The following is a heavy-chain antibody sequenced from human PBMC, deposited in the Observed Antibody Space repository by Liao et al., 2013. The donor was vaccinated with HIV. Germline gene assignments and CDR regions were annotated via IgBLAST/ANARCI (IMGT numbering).Heavy chain of an antibody. CDR2: LYFSGST. J-gene: IGHJ3*02. Sequence: QLQLQESGPGLVKPSETLSLTCTVSGDSISSSSPYWGWIRQPPGKGLEWIGSLYFSGSTYYNPSLKSRVSISVDTSKNQFSLKLSSVTAADTAVYYCARDRDSGSYGASYAFDIWGQGTMVTVSS. V-gene: IGHV4-39*07. CDR3: ARDRDSGSYGASYAFDI. D-gene: IGHD1-26*01. CDR1: GDSISSSSPY.